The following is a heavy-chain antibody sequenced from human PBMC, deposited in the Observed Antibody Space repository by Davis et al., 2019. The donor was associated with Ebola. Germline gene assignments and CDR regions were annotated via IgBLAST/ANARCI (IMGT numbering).Heavy chain of an antibody. J-gene: IGHJ2*01. CDR3: ARGDVIFNSGWVWYFDL. Sequence: PGGSLRLSCAASGFSFNSHNMHWVRQAPGRGLEWVSFISSSSTYIYYTDSVTGRFTVSRDNAKNPMYLQMNSLRAEDTAVYYCARGDVIFNSGWVWYFDLWGRGTLVAVSS. CDR1: GFSFNSHN. CDR2: ISSSSTYI. V-gene: IGHV3-21*01. D-gene: IGHD3/OR15-3a*01.